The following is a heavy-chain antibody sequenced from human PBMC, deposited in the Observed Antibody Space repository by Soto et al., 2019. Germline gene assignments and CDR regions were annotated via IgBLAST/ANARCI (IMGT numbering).Heavy chain of an antibody. CDR2: ISAYNGNT. J-gene: IGHJ6*02. Sequence: ASVKVSCKASGYTFTSYGISWVRQAPGQGLEWMGWISAYNGNTNYAQKLQGRVTMTTDTSTSTVYMELRSLRSDDTAVYYCARELSIAAHPGYYYGMDVWGQGTTVTVSS. CDR1: GYTFTSYG. V-gene: IGHV1-18*01. D-gene: IGHD6-6*01. CDR3: ARELSIAAHPGYYYGMDV.